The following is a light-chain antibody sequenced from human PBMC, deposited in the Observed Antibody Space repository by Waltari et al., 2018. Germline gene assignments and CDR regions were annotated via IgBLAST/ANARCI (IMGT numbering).Light chain of an antibody. CDR2: GKN. Sequence: SSELTQDPAVSVALGQKVRITCQGDSLRSDYASWYQQKPGQAPVLVIYGKNNRPSGIPDRFSGSSSGNTASLTITGAQAEDEADYYCNSRDSSGNHYVFGTGTKVTVL. CDR1: SLRSDY. V-gene: IGLV3-19*01. J-gene: IGLJ1*01. CDR3: NSRDSSGNHYV.